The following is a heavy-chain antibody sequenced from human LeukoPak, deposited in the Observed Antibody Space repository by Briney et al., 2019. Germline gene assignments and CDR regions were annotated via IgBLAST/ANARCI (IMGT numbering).Heavy chain of an antibody. CDR3: ARDWSHRCFDY. CDR2: IYAGGST. D-gene: IGHD3-3*01. V-gene: IGHV3-53*01. J-gene: IGHJ4*02. Sequence: GGSLRLSCAASGFTVSSNYMSWVRQAPGKGLEWVSVIYAGGSTYYADSVKGRFTISRDNSKNTLYLQMNSLRAEDTAVYYCARDWSHRCFDYWGQGTLVTVSS. CDR1: GFTVSSNY.